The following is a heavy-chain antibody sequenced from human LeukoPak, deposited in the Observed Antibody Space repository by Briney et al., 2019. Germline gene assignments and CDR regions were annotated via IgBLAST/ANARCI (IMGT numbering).Heavy chain of an antibody. Sequence: GGSLRLSCAASGFTFSSYNMNWVRQAPGKGLEWVSSISTTSDYIYYADSVKGRFTISRDNSKNTLYLQMNSLRAEDTAVYYCAKDVNGDYPTYFDYWGQGTLVTVSS. CDR2: ISTTSDYI. CDR1: GFTFSSYN. D-gene: IGHD4-17*01. CDR3: AKDVNGDYPTYFDY. V-gene: IGHV3-21*01. J-gene: IGHJ4*02.